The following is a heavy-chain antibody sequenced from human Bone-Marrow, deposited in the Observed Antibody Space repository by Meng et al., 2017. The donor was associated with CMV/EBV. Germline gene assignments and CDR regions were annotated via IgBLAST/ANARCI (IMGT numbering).Heavy chain of an antibody. CDR2: IGTAGDT. J-gene: IGHJ6*01. CDR1: GFTVSSNY. Sequence: GGSLRLSCAASGFTVSSNYMSWVRQATGKGLEWVSAIGTAGDTYYPGSVKGQFTISRENAKNSLYLQMNSLRAGDTAVYYCARDPAVAGTPKPPTGPPYYYYYGMDVWGQGTTVTVSS. V-gene: IGHV3-13*01. CDR3: ARDPAVAGTPKPPTGPPYYYYYGMDV. D-gene: IGHD6-19*01.